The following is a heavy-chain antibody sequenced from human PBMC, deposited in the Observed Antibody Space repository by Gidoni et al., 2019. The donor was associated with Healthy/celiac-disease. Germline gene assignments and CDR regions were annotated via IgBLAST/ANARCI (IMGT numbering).Heavy chain of an antibody. CDR1: GGTFSSCA. J-gene: IGHJ6*02. D-gene: IGHD3-3*01. CDR2: INPIFGTA. CDR3: ARRGSGGGIFGVVLSMDV. Sequence: QVQLVQSGAEVKKPGSSVKVSCKASGGTFSSCAIGWVRQVPGQGLECMGGINPIFGTANYAQKFQGRVTITADESTSTAYMELSSLRSEDTAVYYCARRGSGGGIFGVVLSMDVWGQGTTVTVSS. V-gene: IGHV1-69*01.